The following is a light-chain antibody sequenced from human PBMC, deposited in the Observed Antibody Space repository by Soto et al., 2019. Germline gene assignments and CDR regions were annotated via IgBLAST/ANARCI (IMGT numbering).Light chain of an antibody. CDR3: SSYTITHIPVI. J-gene: IGLJ2*01. CDR1: SNDIGGYNY. V-gene: IGLV2-14*01. CDR2: EVS. Sequence: QSALTQPASVSGSPGQSITISCTGTSNDIGGYNYVSWYQQHPGEAPKLIIYEVSNRPSGVSNRFSGSKSDNTASLTITGLQAEDDASYSCSSYTITHIPVIFGGGTQLTVL.